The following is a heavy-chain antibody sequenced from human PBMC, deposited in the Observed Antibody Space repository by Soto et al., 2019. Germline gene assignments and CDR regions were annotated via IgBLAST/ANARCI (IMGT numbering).Heavy chain of an antibody. D-gene: IGHD2-2*01. J-gene: IGHJ4*02. Sequence: SETLSLTCTVSGGSISSYYWSWIRQPPGKGLEWIGYIYYSGSTNYNPSLKSRVTISVDTSKNQFSLKLSSVTAADTAVYYCARGTCSSTSCYGGYFDYWGQGTLVTVS. CDR3: ARGTCSSTSCYGGYFDY. CDR2: IYYSGST. V-gene: IGHV4-59*01. CDR1: GGSISSYY.